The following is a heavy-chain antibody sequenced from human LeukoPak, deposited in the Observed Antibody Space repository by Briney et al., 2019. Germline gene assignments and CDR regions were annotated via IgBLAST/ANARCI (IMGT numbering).Heavy chain of an antibody. CDR3: ARGRGYYDSSGYYPY. CDR2: ISYDGSNK. D-gene: IGHD3-22*01. CDR1: GFTFSSYA. Sequence: GGSLRLSCAASGFTFSSYAMHWVRQAPGKGLEWVAVISYDGSNKYYADSVKGRFTISRDNSKNTLYLQMNSLRAEDTAVYYCARGRGYYDSSGYYPYWGQGTLVTVSS. V-gene: IGHV3-30-3*01. J-gene: IGHJ4*02.